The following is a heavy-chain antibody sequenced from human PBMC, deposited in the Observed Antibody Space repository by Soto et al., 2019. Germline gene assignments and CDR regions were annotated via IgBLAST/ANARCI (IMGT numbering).Heavy chain of an antibody. V-gene: IGHV4-39*01. CDR2: IYYSGST. D-gene: IGHD1-26*01. J-gene: IGHJ5*02. Sequence: QLQLQESGPGLVKPSETLPLTCTVSGGSISSSNYYWGWIRQPPGKGLEWIGSIYYSGSTYYNPSLKSRVTISVDTSKNQFSLKLSSVTAADTAVYYCATQEVGGSYVYTFDPWGQGTLVTVSS. CDR3: ATQEVGGSYVYTFDP. CDR1: GGSISSSNYY.